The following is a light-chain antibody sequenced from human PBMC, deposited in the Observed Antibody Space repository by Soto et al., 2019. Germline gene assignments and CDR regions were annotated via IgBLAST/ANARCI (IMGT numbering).Light chain of an antibody. CDR2: EDI. V-gene: IGLV2-23*01. J-gene: IGLJ2*01. CDR1: SSDVGRYNL. CDR3: CSYAGGTSVV. Sequence: QSALTQPASVSGSLGQSITISCTGSSSDVGRYNLVSWYQQHPGKAPKLLIYEDIERPSGVSNRFSGSKSGNTASLTISGLQTGDEADYYCCSYAGGTSVVFGGGTKLTVL.